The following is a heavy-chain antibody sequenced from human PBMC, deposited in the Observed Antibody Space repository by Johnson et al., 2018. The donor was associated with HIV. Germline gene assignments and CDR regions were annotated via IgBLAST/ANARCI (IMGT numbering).Heavy chain of an antibody. D-gene: IGHD7-27*01. CDR3: ARIRPANWGVNDAFDI. Sequence: VQLVESGGGLVQPGGSLRLSCAASGFTFSSYWMHWVRQAPGKGLVWVSRINSDGSSTSYADSVKGRFTISRDHANNTLYMQMNSLRAEDTAMYYCARIRPANWGVNDAFDIWGQGTMVTVSS. V-gene: IGHV3-74*01. CDR1: GFTFSSYW. J-gene: IGHJ3*02. CDR2: INSDGSST.